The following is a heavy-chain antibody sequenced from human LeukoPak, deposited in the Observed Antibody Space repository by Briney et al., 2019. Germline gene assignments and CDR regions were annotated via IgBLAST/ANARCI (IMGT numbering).Heavy chain of an antibody. CDR2: ISSSSSTI. CDR3: ARDSVGATQPRSYFDY. CDR1: GFTFSSYS. V-gene: IGHV3-48*01. Sequence: PGGSLRLSCAASGFTFSSYSMNWVRQAPGKGLEWVSYISSSSSTIYYADSVKGRFTISRDNAKNSLYLQMNSLRVEDTAVYYCARDSVGATQPRSYFDYWGQGTLVTVSS. J-gene: IGHJ4*02. D-gene: IGHD1-26*01.